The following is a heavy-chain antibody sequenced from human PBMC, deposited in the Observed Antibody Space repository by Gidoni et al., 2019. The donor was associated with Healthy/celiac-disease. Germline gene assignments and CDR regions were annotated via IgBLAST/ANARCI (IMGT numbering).Heavy chain of an antibody. J-gene: IGHJ4*02. CDR3: AREGKGGVVGATTFDY. CDR1: GGSFSGYY. D-gene: IGHD1-26*01. CDR2: INHSGST. Sequence: QVQLQQWGAGLLTPSETLSLTCAVYGGSFSGYYWSWIRQPPGKGLEWIGEINHSGSTNYNPALKSRVTISVDTSKNQFSLKLSSVTAADTAVYYCAREGKGGVVGATTFDYWGQGTLVTVSS. V-gene: IGHV4-34*01.